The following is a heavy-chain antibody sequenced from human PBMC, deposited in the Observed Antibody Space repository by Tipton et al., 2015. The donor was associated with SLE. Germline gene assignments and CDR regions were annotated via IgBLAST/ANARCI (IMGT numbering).Heavy chain of an antibody. D-gene: IGHD6-19*01. Sequence: TLSLTCTVSGSSSSSGYFWGWIRQPPGKGLELIGNIYYDGSAYYTPSLESRVSISVDTSKNQVSLRLASVSAADTAVYYCATVRLQRDGWYPWDFWGQGTLVTV. CDR2: IYYDGSA. J-gene: IGHJ4*02. CDR1: GSSSSSGYF. CDR3: ATVRLQRDGWYPWDF. V-gene: IGHV4-38-2*02.